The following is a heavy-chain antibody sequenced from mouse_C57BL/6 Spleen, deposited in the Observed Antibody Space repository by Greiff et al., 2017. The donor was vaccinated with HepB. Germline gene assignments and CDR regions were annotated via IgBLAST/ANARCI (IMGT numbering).Heavy chain of an antibody. CDR1: GYSITSDY. CDR3: ARYRSYDYYAMDY. CDR2: ISYSGST. Sequence: EVKLEESGPGLAKPSQTLSLTCSVTGYSITSDYWNWIRKFPGNKLEYMGYISYSGSTYYNPSLKSRISITRDTSKNQYYLQLNSVTTEDTATYYCARYRSYDYYAMDYWGQGTSVTVSS. J-gene: IGHJ4*01. D-gene: IGHD1-1*01. V-gene: IGHV3-8*01.